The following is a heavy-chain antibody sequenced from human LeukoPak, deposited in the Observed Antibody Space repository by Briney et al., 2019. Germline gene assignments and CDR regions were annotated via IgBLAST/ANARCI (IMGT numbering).Heavy chain of an antibody. V-gene: IGHV1-69*05. D-gene: IGHD5-12*01. J-gene: IGHJ4*02. CDR3: AMRYSGYDNPHQTDFDY. CDR2: IIPIFGTA. CDR1: GGTFSSYA. Sequence: GASVKVSCKASGGTFSSYAISWVRQAPGQGLEWMGGIIPIFGTANYAQKFQGGVTITTDESTSTAYMELSSLRSEDTAVYYCAMRYSGYDNPHQTDFDYWGQGTLVTVSS.